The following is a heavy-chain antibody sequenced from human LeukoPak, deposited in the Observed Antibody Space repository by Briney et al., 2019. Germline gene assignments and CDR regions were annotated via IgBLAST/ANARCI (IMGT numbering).Heavy chain of an antibody. CDR1: GFTFSSYS. CDR2: ISSSSSTI. CDR3: ARAPYDILTGLHFDY. V-gene: IGHV3-48*04. D-gene: IGHD3-9*01. J-gene: IGHJ4*02. Sequence: GGSLRLSCAASGFTFSSYSMNWVRQAPGKGLEWVSYISSSSSTIYYADSVKGRFTISRDNAKNSLYLQMNSLRAEDTAVYYCARAPYDILTGLHFDYWGQGTLVTVSS.